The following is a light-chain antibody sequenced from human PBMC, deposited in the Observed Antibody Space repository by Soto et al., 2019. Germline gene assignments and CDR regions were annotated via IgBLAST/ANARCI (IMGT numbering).Light chain of an antibody. Sequence: DVVMTQSPLSLPVTLGQPASISCRSSQSLVYSDGNTYLNWFQQRPGQSPRRLIYKVSNRDSGVPDRFSGSGSGTDFPLKISRVEAEYVGVYYCMQGTHWPPVTFGQGTKLEIK. V-gene: IGKV2-30*01. CDR3: MQGTHWPPVT. CDR1: QSLVYSDGNTY. J-gene: IGKJ2*01. CDR2: KVS.